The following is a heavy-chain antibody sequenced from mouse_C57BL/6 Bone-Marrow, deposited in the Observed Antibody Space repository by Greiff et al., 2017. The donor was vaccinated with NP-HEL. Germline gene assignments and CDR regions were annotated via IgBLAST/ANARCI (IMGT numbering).Heavy chain of an antibody. Sequence: QVQLKQPGAELVKPGASVKLSCKASGYTFTSYWMHWVKQRPGRGLAWIGRIDPNSGGTKYNEKFKSKATLTVDKPSSTAYMQLSSLTSEDSAVYYCARVEDGYHWGNWYFDVWGTGTTVTVSS. V-gene: IGHV1-72*01. CDR3: ARVEDGYHWGNWYFDV. D-gene: IGHD2-3*01. J-gene: IGHJ1*03. CDR2: IDPNSGGT. CDR1: GYTFTSYW.